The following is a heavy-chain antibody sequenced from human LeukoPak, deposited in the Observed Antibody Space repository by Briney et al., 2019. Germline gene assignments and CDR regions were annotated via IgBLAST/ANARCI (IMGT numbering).Heavy chain of an antibody. Sequence: SETLSLTCTVSGGSISSYYWSWIRQPPGKGLEWIAYIYNTGSTNYNPSLKSRVTISIDTSRNQFSLKLSSVTAADTAVYYCVRHRELWLAFDYWGQGTLVTVSS. CDR3: VRHRELWLAFDY. CDR2: IYNTGST. CDR1: GGSISSYY. J-gene: IGHJ4*02. V-gene: IGHV4-59*08. D-gene: IGHD6-19*01.